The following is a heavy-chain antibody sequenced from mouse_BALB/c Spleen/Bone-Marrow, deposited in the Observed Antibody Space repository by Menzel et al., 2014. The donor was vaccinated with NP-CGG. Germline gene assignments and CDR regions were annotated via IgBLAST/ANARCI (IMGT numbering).Heavy chain of an antibody. D-gene: IGHD2-4*01. CDR2: IWGDGNT. V-gene: IGHV2-6-7*01. CDR1: GFSLTGYG. Sequence: VKLEESGPGLVAPSQSLSITCTVSGFSLTGYGVNWVRQPPGKGLEWLGMIWGDGNTDYNSDLKSRLSISKDNSKSQVFLKMNSLQTDDTARYYCARVHYDYNWWYFDVWGAGTTVTVSS. J-gene: IGHJ1*01. CDR3: ARVHYDYNWWYFDV.